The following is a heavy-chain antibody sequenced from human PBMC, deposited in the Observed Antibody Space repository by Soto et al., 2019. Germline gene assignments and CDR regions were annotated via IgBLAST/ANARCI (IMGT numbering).Heavy chain of an antibody. CDR3: AKEFLELTYYYGMDV. CDR2: ISYDGSNK. CDR1: GFTFSSYG. V-gene: IGHV3-30*18. Sequence: PGGSLRLSCAAYGFTFSSYGMHWVRQAPGKGLEWVAVISYDGSNKYYADSVKGRFIISRDNSKNTLYLQMNSLRAEDTAVYYCAKEFLELTYYYGMDVWGQGTTVTVSS. J-gene: IGHJ6*02. D-gene: IGHD1-7*01.